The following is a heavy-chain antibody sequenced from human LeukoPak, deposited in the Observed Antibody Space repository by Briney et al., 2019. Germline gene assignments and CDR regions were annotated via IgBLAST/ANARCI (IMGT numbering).Heavy chain of an antibody. V-gene: IGHV1-69*05. CDR1: GDTFSTYV. J-gene: IGHJ4*02. CDR2: IIPMFGTA. D-gene: IGHD2-2*01. Sequence: SVNVSCKTSGDTFSTYVISWVRQPPGQGREWMGGIIPMFGTANYAQNLQGRVTITTDDSTSTAYMELSSLRSVDTAVYFCARGRYCSSTSCPPYYCDYWGQGTLVTVFS. CDR3: ARGRYCSSTSCPPYYCDY.